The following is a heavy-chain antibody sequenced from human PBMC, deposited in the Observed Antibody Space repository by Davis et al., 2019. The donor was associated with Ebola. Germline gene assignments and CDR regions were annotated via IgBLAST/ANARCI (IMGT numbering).Heavy chain of an antibody. V-gene: IGHV3-23*01. CDR3: AKVGDSSGWEFDH. CDR1: GFTFISYD. Sequence: GESLKISCEASGFTFISYDMSWVRQAPGKGLEWVSGISGIGDNTYYADSVKGRFTISRDNSKNTLYLQMNSLRVEDTAVYYCAKVGDSSGWEFDHWGQGTLVTVSS. D-gene: IGHD6-19*01. CDR2: ISGIGDNT. J-gene: IGHJ4*02.